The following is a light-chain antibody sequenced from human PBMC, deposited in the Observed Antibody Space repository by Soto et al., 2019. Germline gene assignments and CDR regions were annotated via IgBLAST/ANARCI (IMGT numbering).Light chain of an antibody. CDR1: QGISSY. CDR3: QQYYSYPYT. CDR2: ATS. J-gene: IGKJ2*01. V-gene: IGKV1-8*01. Sequence: ALRMTQSPSSFSASTGVRVTITCRASQGISSYLAWYQQKPGKAPKLLIYATSTLQSGVPSRFIGSGSGTDFTLTLSCLQSEDFATYYCQQYYSYPYTFGQGTKLEIK.